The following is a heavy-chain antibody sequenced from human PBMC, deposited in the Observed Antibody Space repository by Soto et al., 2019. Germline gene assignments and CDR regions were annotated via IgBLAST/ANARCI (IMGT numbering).Heavy chain of an antibody. V-gene: IGHV5-51*01. CDR1: GYSFTSYW. Sequence: GESLKISCKGSGYSFTSYWIAWVRQKPGEGLEWMGIIYPGDSDTRYSPSIQGQVTISADKSINTVYLQWSSLKASDTAIYYCSRRHYSGSGTSDYWGQGTLVTVSS. D-gene: IGHD3-10*01. J-gene: IGHJ4*02. CDR2: IYPGDSDT. CDR3: SRRHYSGSGTSDY.